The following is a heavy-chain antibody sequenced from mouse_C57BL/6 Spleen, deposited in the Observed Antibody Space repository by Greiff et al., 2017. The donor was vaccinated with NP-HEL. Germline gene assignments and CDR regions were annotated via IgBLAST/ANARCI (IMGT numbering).Heavy chain of an antibody. J-gene: IGHJ3*01. Sequence: EVKLQESGPELVKPGASVTMSCKASGYTFTDYNMHWVKQSHGKSLEWIGYINPNNGGTSSNQKFKGKATLTVNKSSSTAYMELRSLISEDSAVFYCANSDGYYERTWFAYWGQGTLVTVSA. CDR2: INPNNGGT. D-gene: IGHD2-3*01. CDR3: ANSDGYYERTWFAY. CDR1: GYTFTDYN. V-gene: IGHV1-22*01.